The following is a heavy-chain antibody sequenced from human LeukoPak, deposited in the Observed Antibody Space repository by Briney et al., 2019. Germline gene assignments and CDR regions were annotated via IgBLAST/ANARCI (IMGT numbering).Heavy chain of an antibody. CDR3: ARSETAARPLYP. CDR1: GGTFSSYA. J-gene: IGHJ5*02. D-gene: IGHD6-6*01. CDR2: IIPIFGTA. V-gene: IGHV1-69*05. Sequence: SVKVSCKASGGTFSSYAISWVRQAPGQGLEWMGGIIPIFGTANYAQKFQGRVTITTDESTSTAYMELSSLRSEDTAVYYCARSETAARPLYPWGQGTLVTVSS.